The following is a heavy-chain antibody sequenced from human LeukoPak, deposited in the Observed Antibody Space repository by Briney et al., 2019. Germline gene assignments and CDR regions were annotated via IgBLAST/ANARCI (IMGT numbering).Heavy chain of an antibody. Sequence: PGRSLRLSCAASGFTFSSYGMHWVRQAPGKGLEWVAVIWYDGSNKYYADSVKGRFTISRDNSKNTLYLQMNSLRAEDTAVYYCARGLEHPAAGGFDYWGQGTLVTVSS. D-gene: IGHD6-25*01. J-gene: IGHJ4*02. CDR1: GFTFSSYG. CDR3: ARGLEHPAAGGFDY. V-gene: IGHV3-33*01. CDR2: IWYDGSNK.